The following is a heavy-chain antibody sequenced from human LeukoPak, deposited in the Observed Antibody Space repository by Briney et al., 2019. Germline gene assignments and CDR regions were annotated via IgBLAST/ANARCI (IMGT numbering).Heavy chain of an antibody. D-gene: IGHD3-22*01. CDR2: IYSGGST. CDR1: GFTVSSNY. J-gene: IGHJ4*02. CDR3: AREGDYYDSSGYYYGAY. Sequence: GGSLRLSCAASGFTVSSNYMSWVRQAPGKGLEWVSVIYSGGSTYYADSVKGRFTISRDNSKNTLYLQMNSLRAEDTAVYYCAREGDYYDSSGYYYGAYWGQGILVTVSS. V-gene: IGHV3-53*01.